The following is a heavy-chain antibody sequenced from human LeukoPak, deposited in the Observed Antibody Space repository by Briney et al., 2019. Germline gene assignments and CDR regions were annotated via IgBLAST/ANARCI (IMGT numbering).Heavy chain of an antibody. CDR3: TTTHRDGYNYVRDY. V-gene: IGHV3-23*01. D-gene: IGHD5-24*01. CDR2: ISGSGGST. J-gene: IGHJ4*02. Sequence: GGSLRLSCAASGFTFSSYAMSWVRQAPGKGLEWVSAISGSGGSTYYADSVKGRFTISRDNSKNTLYLQMNSLKTEDTAVYYCTTTHRDGYNYVRDYWGQGTLVTVSS. CDR1: GFTFSSYA.